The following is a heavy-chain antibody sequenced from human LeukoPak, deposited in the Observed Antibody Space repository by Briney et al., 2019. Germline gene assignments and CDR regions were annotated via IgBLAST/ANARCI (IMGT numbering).Heavy chain of an antibody. CDR2: ISSSSSYI. CDR3: ARDDGGWAGGYIVI. Sequence: GGSLRLSCAASGLTLSSYSMSWVRQAPGKGLEWVSSISSSSSYIYYADSVKGRFTISRDNAKNSLYLQMNSLRAEDTAVYYCARDDGGWAGGYIVIWGQGTMVTVPS. J-gene: IGHJ3*02. D-gene: IGHD6-13*01. CDR1: GLTLSSYS. V-gene: IGHV3-21*01.